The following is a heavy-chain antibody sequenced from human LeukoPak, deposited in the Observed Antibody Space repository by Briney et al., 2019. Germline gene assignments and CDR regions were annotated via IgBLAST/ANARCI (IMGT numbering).Heavy chain of an antibody. D-gene: IGHD2-21*02. Sequence: ASVKVACKASGYTFRGDYMHWVRQAPGQGLEWMGRINPNSGGTNYAQKFQGRVTMTRDTSISTAYMELSRLRSDDTAVYYCARTPLRIVVVTATKSWFDPWGQGTLVTVSS. CDR2: INPNSGGT. CDR3: ARTPLRIVVVTATKSWFDP. V-gene: IGHV1-2*06. CDR1: GYTFRGDY. J-gene: IGHJ5*02.